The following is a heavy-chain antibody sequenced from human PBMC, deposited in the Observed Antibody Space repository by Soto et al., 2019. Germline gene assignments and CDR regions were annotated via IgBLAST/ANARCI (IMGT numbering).Heavy chain of an antibody. Sequence: PSETLSLTCTVSGVSISSYYWSWIRQPPGKGLEWIGYIYYSGITNYNPSLKSRVTISVDTSKNQCALKLSSVTAADTAVYYCARALNRLLWFGESPYNWFDPWGQGTLVTVSS. V-gene: IGHV4-59*01. CDR3: ARALNRLLWFGESPYNWFDP. CDR2: IYYSGIT. CDR1: GVSISSYY. D-gene: IGHD3-10*01. J-gene: IGHJ5*02.